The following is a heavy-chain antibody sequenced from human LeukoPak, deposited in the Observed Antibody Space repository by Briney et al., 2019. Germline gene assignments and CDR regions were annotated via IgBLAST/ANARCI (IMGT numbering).Heavy chain of an antibody. J-gene: IGHJ5*01. V-gene: IGHV4-39*07. Sequence: PSETLSLTCTVSGGSISSSSYYWGWIRQPPGKGLEWIGSIYYSGSTYYNPSLKSRVTISVDTSKNQFSLKLSSVTAADSAFYYCAKTSGGGGHDSWGQGTLVTVSS. CDR2: IYYSGST. CDR1: GGSISSSSYY. D-gene: IGHD6-19*01. CDR3: AKTSGGGGHDS.